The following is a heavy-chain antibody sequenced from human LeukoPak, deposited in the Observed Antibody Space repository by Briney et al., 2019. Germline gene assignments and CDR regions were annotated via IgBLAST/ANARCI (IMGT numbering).Heavy chain of an antibody. J-gene: IGHJ4*02. CDR2: ITDDSKTM. D-gene: IGHD6-13*01. CDR3: AKDRGIAAAVDYFDY. V-gene: IGHV3-48*04. CDR1: GFTFDTYS. Sequence: GSLRLSCVASGFTFDTYSMNWIRQAPGKGLEWTSYITDDSKTMYYADSVKGRFTISRDNAKNALYLQMNSLRGEDTAVYYCAKDRGIAAAVDYFDYWGQGTLVTVSS.